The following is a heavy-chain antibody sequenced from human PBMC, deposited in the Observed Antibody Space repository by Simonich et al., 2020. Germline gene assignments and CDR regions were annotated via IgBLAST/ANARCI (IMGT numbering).Heavy chain of an antibody. J-gene: IGHJ3*02. CDR1: GGSFSGYY. V-gene: IGHV4-34*01. D-gene: IGHD3-16*01. Sequence: QVQLQQWGAGLLTPSETLSLTCAVYGGSFSGYYWSGFRQPPGKGLKWIGEINHSGSTNYNPSPKRRVTISVDTSKNQFSLKLSSVTAADTAVYYCARPLGIVWAFDIWGQGTMVTVSS. CDR2: INHSGST. CDR3: ARPLGIVWAFDI.